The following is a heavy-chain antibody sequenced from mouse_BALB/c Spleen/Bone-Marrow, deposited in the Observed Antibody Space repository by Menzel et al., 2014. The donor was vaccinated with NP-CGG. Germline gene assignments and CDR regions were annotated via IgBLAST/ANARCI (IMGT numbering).Heavy chain of an antibody. V-gene: IGHV5-6-3*01. CDR1: GFTFXNYG. CDR2: INSNGGST. D-gene: IGHD2-1*01. CDR3: VRGNYGNYVDYFDF. Sequence: EVQGVESGGGLVQPGGSLKLSCAASGFTFXNYGMSWVRQTPDKRLELVATINSNGGSTYYPDSVKGRFTISRDTAKNTLYLQMSSLKSEETAMYYCVRGNYGNYVDYFDFWGQGTTLTVSS. J-gene: IGHJ2*01.